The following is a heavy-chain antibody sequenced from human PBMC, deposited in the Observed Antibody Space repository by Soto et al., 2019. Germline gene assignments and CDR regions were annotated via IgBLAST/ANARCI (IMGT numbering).Heavy chain of an antibody. CDR1: GFTFNTYA. CDR2: IGSNDGGDT. CDR3: AKQTGSCRSGRGYFDY. V-gene: IGHV3-23*01. D-gene: IGHD2-15*01. J-gene: IGHJ4*02. Sequence: EVQLLESGGGLVQPGGSLRLSCAASGFTFNTYAMSWVRQAPGKGLEWVAAIGSNDGGDTYYTDSGKGRFTISRDNSNNALFLRMNSLSTEDTTLYYCAKQTGSCRSGRGYFDYLGLGTLVTVSS.